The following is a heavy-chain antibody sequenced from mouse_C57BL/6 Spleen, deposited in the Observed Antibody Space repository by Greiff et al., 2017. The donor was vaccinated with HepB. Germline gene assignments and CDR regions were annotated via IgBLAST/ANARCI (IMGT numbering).Heavy chain of an antibody. V-gene: IGHV14-3*01. CDR2: IDPANGNT. J-gene: IGHJ2*01. CDR1: GFNIKNTY. D-gene: IGHD1-1*01. CDR3: DGTREEEGSRETYFDY. Sequence: EVQLQQSVAELVRPGASVKLSCTASGFNIKNTYMHWVKQKPEQGLEWIGRIDPANGNTKYAPKFQGKATITADTSSNTAYLQFCSLTYEDTGIYYRDGTREEEGSRETYFDYWGQGTTLTVAS.